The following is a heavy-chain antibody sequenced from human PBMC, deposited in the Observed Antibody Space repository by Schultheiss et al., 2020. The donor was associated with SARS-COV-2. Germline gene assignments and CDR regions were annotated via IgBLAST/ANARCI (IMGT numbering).Heavy chain of an antibody. CDR1: GGSFSGYY. CDR3: ARGTHGRIVVVPALLYRGRYYMDV. D-gene: IGHD2-2*01. Sequence: SETLSLTCAVYGGSFSGYYWSWIRQPPGKGLEWIGEINHSGSTNYNPSLKSRVTISVDTSKNQFSLKLSSLTAADTAVYYCARGTHGRIVVVPALLYRGRYYMDVWGKGTTVTVSS. J-gene: IGHJ6*03. V-gene: IGHV4-34*01. CDR2: INHSGST.